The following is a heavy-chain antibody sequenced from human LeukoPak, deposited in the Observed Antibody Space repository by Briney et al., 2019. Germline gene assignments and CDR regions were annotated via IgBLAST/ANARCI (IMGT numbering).Heavy chain of an antibody. Sequence: GGSLRLSCAASGFTFSSYAMSWVRQAPGKGLEWVSAISGSGGSTYYADSVKGRFTISRDNSKNTLYLQMNSLRAEDTAVYYCAKDRSGQWLVRYDFDYWGQGTLVTVSS. CDR2: ISGSGGST. CDR1: GFTFSSYA. D-gene: IGHD6-19*01. CDR3: AKDRSGQWLVRYDFDY. J-gene: IGHJ4*02. V-gene: IGHV3-23*01.